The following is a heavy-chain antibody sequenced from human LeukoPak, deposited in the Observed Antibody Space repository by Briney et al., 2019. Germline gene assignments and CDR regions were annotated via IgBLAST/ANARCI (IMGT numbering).Heavy chain of an antibody. Sequence: GGPLRLSCAASGFTFSSYWMHWVRQAPGKGLVWVSRVNSDGSSTTYADSVKGRFTISRDNAKNTLYLQMNSLRAEDTAVYYCARGSTRYSSGWYGLDYWGQGTLVTVSS. V-gene: IGHV3-74*01. CDR1: GFTFSSYW. J-gene: IGHJ4*02. CDR2: VNSDGSST. D-gene: IGHD6-19*01. CDR3: ARGSTRYSSGWYGLDY.